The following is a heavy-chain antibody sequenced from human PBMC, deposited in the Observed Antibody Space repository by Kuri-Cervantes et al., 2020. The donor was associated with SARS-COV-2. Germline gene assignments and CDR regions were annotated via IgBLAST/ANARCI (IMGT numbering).Heavy chain of an antibody. D-gene: IGHD6-13*01. J-gene: IGHJ6*02. V-gene: IGHV1-8*02. Sequence: ASVKVSCKASGYTFTSYYMHWVRQAPGQGLEWMGWMNPNSGNTGYVQKFQGRVTMTRNTSISTAYMELSSLRSEDTAVYYCARDDTMTGFRDVGQQLPLRRYYGTDVWGQGTTVTVSS. CDR3: ARDDTMTGFRDVGQQLPLRRYYGTDV. CDR2: MNPNSGNT. CDR1: GYTFTSYY.